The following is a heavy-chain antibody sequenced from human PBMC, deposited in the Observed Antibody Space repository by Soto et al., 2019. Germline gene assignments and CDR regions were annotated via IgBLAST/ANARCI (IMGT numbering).Heavy chain of an antibody. CDR3: ASRGMCGSGSCKMDYYYYYMDV. CDR1: GFTVSSNY. D-gene: IGHD3-10*01. J-gene: IGHJ6*03. Sequence: GGSLRLSCAASGFTVSSNYMSWVRQAPGKGLEWVSVIYSGGSTYYADSVKGRFTISRHNSKKTLYLQMNSLRAEDTAVYYCASRGMCGSGSCKMDYYYYYMDVWGKGTTVTVSS. CDR2: IYSGGST. V-gene: IGHV3-53*04.